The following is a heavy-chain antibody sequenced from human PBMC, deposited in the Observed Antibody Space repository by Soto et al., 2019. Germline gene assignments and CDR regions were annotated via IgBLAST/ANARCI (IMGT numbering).Heavy chain of an antibody. D-gene: IGHD5-12*01. V-gene: IGHV4-34*01. CDR2: INHSGST. CDR3: ARGRGYSGYELIDY. CDR1: GGSFSGYY. Sequence: QVQLQQWGAGLLKPSETLSLTCAVYGGSFSGYYWSWIRQPPGKGLEWIGEINHSGSTNYHPSLKSRVTISVDTSKNQFSLKLSSVTAADTAVYYCARGRGYSGYELIDYWGQGTPVTVSS. J-gene: IGHJ4*02.